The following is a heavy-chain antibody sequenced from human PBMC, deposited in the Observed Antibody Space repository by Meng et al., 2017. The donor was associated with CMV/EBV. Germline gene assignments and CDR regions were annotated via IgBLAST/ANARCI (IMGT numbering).Heavy chain of an antibody. CDR3: AKDLYYSFDY. D-gene: IGHD2-8*01. J-gene: IGHJ4*02. V-gene: IGHV3-30*02. Sequence: QVLLVEVGGGVGQPGGYLSLSCAASGFTFSSSAMHWVRQPPGKGLEWVSFIAHDGSAKTYTDSVKGRFTISRDDSENTVYLEMNSLRVEDTAVYYCAKDLYYSFDYWGQGTLVTVSS. CDR2: IAHDGSAK. CDR1: GFTFSSSA.